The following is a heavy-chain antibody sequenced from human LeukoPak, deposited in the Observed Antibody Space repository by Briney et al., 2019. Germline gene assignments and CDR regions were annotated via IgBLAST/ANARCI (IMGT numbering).Heavy chain of an antibody. CDR3: ARHFDNGDYKKTFDI. V-gene: IGHV4-39*01. Sequence: SETLSLTCTVSGGSISSSSYYWGWVRQPPGKGLEWIGSIYYSGSTYYNPSLKSRVTISVDTSKNHFPLKLSSVTAADTAVYYCARHFDNGDYKKTFDIWGQGTMVTVSS. D-gene: IGHD4-17*01. CDR2: IYYSGST. J-gene: IGHJ3*02. CDR1: GGSISSSSYY.